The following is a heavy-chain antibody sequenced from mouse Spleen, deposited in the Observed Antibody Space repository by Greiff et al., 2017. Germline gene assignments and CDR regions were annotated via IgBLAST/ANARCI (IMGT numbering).Heavy chain of an antibody. J-gene: IGHJ4*01. D-gene: IGHD1-1*01. CDR3: ARSLLLLRDYAMDY. Sequence: QLQESGPELVKPGASVKISCKASGYSFTGYYMNWVKQSPEKSLEWIGEINPSTGGTTYNQKFKAKATLTVDKSSSTAYMQLKSLTSEDSAVYYCARSLLLLRDYAMDYWGQGTSVTVSS. V-gene: IGHV1-42*01. CDR2: INPSTGGT. CDR1: GYSFTGYY.